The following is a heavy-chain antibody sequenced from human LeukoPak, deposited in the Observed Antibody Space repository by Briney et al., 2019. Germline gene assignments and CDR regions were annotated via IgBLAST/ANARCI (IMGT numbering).Heavy chain of an antibody. CDR3: ARDGGYSGYDADC. D-gene: IGHD5-12*01. V-gene: IGHV3-48*01. CDR2: ISDTSAM. CDR1: GFSFSLYS. J-gene: IGHJ4*02. Sequence: PGGSVRLSCVASGFSFSLYSMKWVRQAPGKGLEWVSYISDTSAMYYADSVRGRFTISRDNAKNSLFLQMNSLRVEDTGVYYCARDGGYSGYDADCWGQGTLVTVSS.